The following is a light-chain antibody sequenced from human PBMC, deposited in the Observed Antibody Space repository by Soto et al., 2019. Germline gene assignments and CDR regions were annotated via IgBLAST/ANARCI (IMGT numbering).Light chain of an antibody. V-gene: IGLV2-14*01. J-gene: IGLJ1*01. CDR3: CSYTSGTSV. Sequence: QSVLTQPASMSGSPGQSITISCTGTSTDVNGRNYVSWYQQHPGKAPKVIIYEVTNRPSGISHRFSGSKSGNTASLTISGLQAEDEADYYCCSYTSGTSVFGTGTKLTVL. CDR1: STDVNGRNY. CDR2: EVT.